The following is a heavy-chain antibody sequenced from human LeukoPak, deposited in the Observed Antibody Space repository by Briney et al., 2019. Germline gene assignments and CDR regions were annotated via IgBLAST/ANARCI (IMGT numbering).Heavy chain of an antibody. J-gene: IGHJ4*02. CDR2: IYHSGST. D-gene: IGHD3-22*01. V-gene: IGHV4-4*02. Sequence: SETLSLTRAVPGGSISSSNWWSWVRQPPGKGLEWIGEIYHSGSTNYNPSLKGRVTISVDKSKNQFSLKLSSVTAADTAVYYCASLSADYYDSSGYYADYWGQGTLVTVSS. CDR3: ASLSADYYDSSGYYADY. CDR1: GGSISSSNW.